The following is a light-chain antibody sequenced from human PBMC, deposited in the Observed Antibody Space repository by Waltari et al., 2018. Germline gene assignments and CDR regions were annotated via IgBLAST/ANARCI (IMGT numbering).Light chain of an antibody. CDR2: KAS. CDR1: QTISSW. J-gene: IGKJ4*01. CDR3: LQYNDYPLT. V-gene: IGKV1-5*03. Sequence: DIQMTQSPSTLSASVGDRVTITCRASQTISSWLAWYQQKPGKAPKLLSYKASSLESGVPARFSGSGSGTEVTLTISSLQPDDFATYYCLQYNDYPLTFGGGTKVEIK.